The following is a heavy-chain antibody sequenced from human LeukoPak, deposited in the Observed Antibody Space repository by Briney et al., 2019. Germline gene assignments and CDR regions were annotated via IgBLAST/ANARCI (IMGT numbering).Heavy chain of an antibody. CDR1: GYTFTSYY. D-gene: IGHD5-18*01. J-gene: IGHJ5*02. V-gene: IGHV1-46*01. Sequence: GASVKVSCKASGYTFTSYYMHWVRQAPGQGLEWMGIINPSGGSTSYAQKFQGRVTITRNTSISTAYMELSSLRSEDTAVYYCARSNTAMVAEWFDPWGQGTLVTVSS. CDR3: ARSNTAMVAEWFDP. CDR2: INPSGGST.